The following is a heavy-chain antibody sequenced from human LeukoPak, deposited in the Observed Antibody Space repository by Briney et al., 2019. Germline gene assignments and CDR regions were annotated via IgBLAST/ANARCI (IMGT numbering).Heavy chain of an antibody. J-gene: IGHJ4*02. CDR2: IYSGGST. CDR1: EFSVGSNY. CDR3: ASGNRYSSSWAFDY. V-gene: IGHV3-66*01. Sequence: GGSLRLSCAASEFSVGSNYMTWVRQAPGKGLEWVSLIYSGGSTYYADSVKGRFTISRDNSKNTLYLQMNSLRAEDTAVYYCASGNRYSSSWAFDYWGQGTLVTVSS. D-gene: IGHD6-13*01.